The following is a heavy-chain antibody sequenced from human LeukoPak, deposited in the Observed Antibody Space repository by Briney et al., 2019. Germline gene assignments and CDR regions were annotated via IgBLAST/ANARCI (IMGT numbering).Heavy chain of an antibody. Sequence: SETLSLTCTVSGGSISSSSYYWGWIRQPPGKGLEWIGSIYYSGSTYYNPSLKSRVTISVDTSKNQFSLKLSSVTAADTAVYYCARDYFGDTAMVAFDYWGQGTLVTVSS. J-gene: IGHJ4*02. CDR3: ARDYFGDTAMVAFDY. V-gene: IGHV4-39*07. CDR1: GGSISSSSYY. D-gene: IGHD5-18*01. CDR2: IYYSGST.